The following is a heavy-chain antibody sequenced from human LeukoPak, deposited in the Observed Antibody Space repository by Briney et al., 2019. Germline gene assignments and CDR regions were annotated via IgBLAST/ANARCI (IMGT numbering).Heavy chain of an antibody. D-gene: IGHD2-15*01. J-gene: IGHJ4*02. CDR2: ITERGHST. CDR3: ANGCACAENRCYGLDS. V-gene: IGHV3-23*01. CDR1: GLGFSRYA. Sequence: PGGSLRLSCAASGLGFSRYAMTWVRQAPGKGLEWVCLITERGHSTYYTKSVKGRFTISRDNSKNTLYLQMNSVGVEDTALYFCANGCACAENRCYGLDSWAQGILVIVSS.